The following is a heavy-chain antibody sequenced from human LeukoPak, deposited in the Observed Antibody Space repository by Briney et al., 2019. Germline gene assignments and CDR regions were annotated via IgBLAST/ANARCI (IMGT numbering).Heavy chain of an antibody. J-gene: IGHJ3*02. D-gene: IGHD6-19*01. CDR1: GYTFTSYG. CDR2: ISAYNGNT. Sequence: ASVKVSCKASGYTFTSYGVSWVRQAPGQGLEWMGWISAYNGNTNYAQKVRGRVTMTTDTSTRTAYMELRSLRSDDTAVYYCARGLQESLAWLTAFSAFDIWGQGTMVTVSS. CDR3: ARGLQESLAWLTAFSAFDI. V-gene: IGHV1-18*01.